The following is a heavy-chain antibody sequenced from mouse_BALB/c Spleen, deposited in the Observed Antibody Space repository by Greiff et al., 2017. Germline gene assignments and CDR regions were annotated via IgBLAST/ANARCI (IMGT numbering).Heavy chain of an antibody. V-gene: IGHV1S53*02. Sequence: QVQLQQSDAELVKPGASVKISCKASGYTFTDHAIHWVKQKPEQGLEWIGYISPGNGDIKYNEKFKGKATLTADKSSSTAYMQLNSLTSEDSAVYFCNGGMITTGRVDYWGQGTTLTVSS. CDR3: NGGMITTGRVDY. D-gene: IGHD2-4*01. CDR2: ISPGNGDI. J-gene: IGHJ2*01. CDR1: GYTFTDHA.